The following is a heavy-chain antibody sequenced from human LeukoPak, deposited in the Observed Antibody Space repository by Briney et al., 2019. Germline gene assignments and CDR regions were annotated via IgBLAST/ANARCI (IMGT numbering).Heavy chain of an antibody. CDR3: AKEYTSRWSYWHFDL. Sequence: GGSLRLSCVASGFTFSSYGMHWVRQAPGKGLEWVAVISYNEDAKIYADSVKGRFTITRDNSKNTLYLQMDSLRAEDTALYYCAKEYTSRWSYWHFDLWGRGTLVTVSS. CDR2: ISYNEDAK. V-gene: IGHV3-30*18. CDR1: GFTFSSYG. D-gene: IGHD6-13*01. J-gene: IGHJ2*01.